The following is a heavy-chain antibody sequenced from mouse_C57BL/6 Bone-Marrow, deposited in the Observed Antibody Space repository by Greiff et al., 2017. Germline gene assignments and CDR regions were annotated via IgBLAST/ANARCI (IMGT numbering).Heavy chain of an antibody. CDR2: IDPENGDT. D-gene: IGHD1-1*01. CDR1: GFNIKDDY. CDR3: TTVVFYGSSFPFAY. J-gene: IGHJ3*01. Sequence: EVQLQQSGAELVRPGASVKLSCTASGFNIKDDYMHWVKQRPEQGLEWIGWIDPENGDTEYASKFQGKATITADTSTNTAYLQLSCLSSEDTAVYYCTTVVFYGSSFPFAYGGQGTLVTVSA. V-gene: IGHV14-4*01.